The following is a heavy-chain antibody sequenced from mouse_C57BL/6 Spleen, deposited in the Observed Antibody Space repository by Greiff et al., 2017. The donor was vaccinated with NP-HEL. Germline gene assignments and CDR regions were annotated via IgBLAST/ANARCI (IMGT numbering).Heavy chain of an antibody. CDR3: ARTTVDY. J-gene: IGHJ4*01. V-gene: IGHV1-82*01. D-gene: IGHD1-1*01. CDR2: IYPGDGDT. CDR1: GYAFSSSW. Sequence: VQLQQSGPELVKPGASVKISCKASGYAFSSSWMNWVKQRPGKGLEWIGRIYPGDGDTNYNGKFKGKATLTADKSSSTAYMQLSSLTSEDSAVYFCARTTVDYWGQGTSVTVSS.